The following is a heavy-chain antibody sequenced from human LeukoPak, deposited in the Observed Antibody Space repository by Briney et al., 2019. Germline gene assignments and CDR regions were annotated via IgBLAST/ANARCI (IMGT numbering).Heavy chain of an antibody. CDR3: STSVGVPTNYYYHAMDV. V-gene: IGHV3-15*01. CDR1: GFTFSNAW. J-gene: IGHJ6*02. D-gene: IGHD2-2*01. Sequence: GGSLRLSCSASGFTFSNAWLSWVRQAPGRGLEWVGRIYRKTDGGTTDYGAPVKGRFSISRDDSKNTLYLQMNSLKIEDTAVYYCSTSVGVPTNYYYHAMDVWGQGTTVTVSS. CDR2: IYRKTDGGTT.